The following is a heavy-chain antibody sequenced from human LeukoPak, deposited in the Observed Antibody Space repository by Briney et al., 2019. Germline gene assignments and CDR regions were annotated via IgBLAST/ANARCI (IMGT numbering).Heavy chain of an antibody. CDR1: GGSFSGYC. J-gene: IGHJ6*03. CDR3: ARTTMVRGTYYMDV. Sequence: SETLSLTCAVYGGSFSGYCWSWIRQPPGKGLEWIGEINHSGSTNYNPSLKSRVTISVDTSKNHFSLNLRSVTAADTAVYYCARTTMVRGTYYMDVWGKGTTVTVSS. V-gene: IGHV4-34*01. D-gene: IGHD3-10*01. CDR2: INHSGST.